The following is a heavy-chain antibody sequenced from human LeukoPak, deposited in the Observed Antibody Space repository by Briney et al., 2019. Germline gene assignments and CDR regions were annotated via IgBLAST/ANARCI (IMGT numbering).Heavy chain of an antibody. CDR1: GGSITGYY. V-gene: IGHV4-34*04. CDR2: IHYTGAT. Sequence: SETLSLTCAVYGGSITGYYWSWIRQPPGKGLEWVGEIHYTGATSDNPSLKSRATISIDTSKNQFSLKLSSVTAADTAVYYCASASRAWGNFDLWGRGTLVTVSS. J-gene: IGHJ2*01. CDR3: ASASRAWGNFDL. D-gene: IGHD7-27*01.